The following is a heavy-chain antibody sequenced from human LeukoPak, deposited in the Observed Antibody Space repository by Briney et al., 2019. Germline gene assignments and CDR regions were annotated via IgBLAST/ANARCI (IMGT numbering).Heavy chain of an antibody. CDR3: ARRVAGILDY. J-gene: IGHJ4*02. D-gene: IGHD6-19*01. CDR1: GFTFSSYA. V-gene: IGHV3-23*01. Sequence: GGSLRLSCAASGFTFSSYAMSWVRQAPGKGLEWVSIISGSGGNTYNADSVKGRFTISRDNSKNTLYLQMNSLRAEDTAVYYCARRVAGILDYWGQGTLVTVSS. CDR2: ISGSGGNT.